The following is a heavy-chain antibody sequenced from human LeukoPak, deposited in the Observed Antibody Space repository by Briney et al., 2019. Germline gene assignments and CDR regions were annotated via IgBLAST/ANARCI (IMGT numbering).Heavy chain of an antibody. CDR1: GGSFSGYY. Sequence: SETLSLTCAVYGGSFSGYYWSWIRQPPGKGLEWIGEINHSGSTNYNPSLKSRVTISVDTSKNQFSLKLSSVTAADTAVYYCARHFWSGWYGSYYFDYWGQGTLVTVSS. J-gene: IGHJ4*02. CDR2: INHSGST. CDR3: ARHFWSGWYGSYYFDY. V-gene: IGHV4-34*01. D-gene: IGHD6-19*01.